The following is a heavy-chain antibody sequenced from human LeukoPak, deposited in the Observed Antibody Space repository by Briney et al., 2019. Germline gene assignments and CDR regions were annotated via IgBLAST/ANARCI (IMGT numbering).Heavy chain of an antibody. Sequence: GGSLRLSCAASGFTVSSNYMSWVRQAPGKGLEWVSVIYSGGSTYYADSVKGRFTISRDNSKNTLYLQMNSLRAEDTAVYYCARALGYCSSTSCPQGWAFDIWGQGTMVTDSS. CDR2: IYSGGST. D-gene: IGHD2-2*01. CDR1: GFTVSSNY. J-gene: IGHJ3*02. V-gene: IGHV3-66*02. CDR3: ARALGYCSSTSCPQGWAFDI.